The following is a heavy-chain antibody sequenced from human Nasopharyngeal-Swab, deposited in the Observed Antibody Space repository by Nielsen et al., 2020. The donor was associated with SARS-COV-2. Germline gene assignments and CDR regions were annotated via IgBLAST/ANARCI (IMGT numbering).Heavy chain of an antibody. V-gene: IGHV3-15*07. J-gene: IGHJ4*02. CDR2: IKSKTDGGTT. CDR3: TTGRPGIAVAGTDY. Sequence: VRQAPGKGLEWVGRIKSKTDGGTTDYAATVKGRFTISRDDSKNTLYLQMNSLKTEDAAVYYCTTGRPGIAVAGTDYWGQGTLVTVSS. D-gene: IGHD6-19*01.